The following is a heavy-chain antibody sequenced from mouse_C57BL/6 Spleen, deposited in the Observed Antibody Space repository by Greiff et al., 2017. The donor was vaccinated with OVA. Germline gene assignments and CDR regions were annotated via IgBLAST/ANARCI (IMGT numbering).Heavy chain of an antibody. D-gene: IGHD2-2*01. CDR2: ISSGSSTI. J-gene: IGHJ4*01. CDR1: GFTFSDYG. V-gene: IGHV5-17*01. CDR3: ARVVGYDGAMDY. Sequence: EVKLMESGGGLVKPGGSLKLSCAASGFTFSDYGMHWVRQAPEKGLEWVAYISSGSSTIYYADTVKGRFTISRDNAKNTLFLQMTSLRSEDTAMYYCARVVGYDGAMDYWGQGTSVTVSS.